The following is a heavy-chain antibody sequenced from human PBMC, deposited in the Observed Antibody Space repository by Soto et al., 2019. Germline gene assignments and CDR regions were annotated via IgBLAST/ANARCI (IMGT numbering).Heavy chain of an antibody. CDR2: ISGSGGST. Sequence: GGSLRLSCAASGFTFSSYAMSWVRQAPGKGLEWVSAISGSGGSTYYADSVKGRFTISRDNSKNTLYLQMNSLRAEDTAVYYCAKLGCSSTSCYAFYYYYMDVWGKGTTVTVSS. CDR1: GFTFSSYA. CDR3: AKLGCSSTSCYAFYYYYMDV. J-gene: IGHJ6*03. V-gene: IGHV3-23*01. D-gene: IGHD2-2*01.